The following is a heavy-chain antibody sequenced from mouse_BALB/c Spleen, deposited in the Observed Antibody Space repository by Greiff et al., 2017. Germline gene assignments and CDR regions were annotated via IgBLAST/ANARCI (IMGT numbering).Heavy chain of an antibody. CDR3: ARDIGPDYFDY. CDR1: GFTFTDYY. CDR2: IRNKANGYTT. J-gene: IGHJ2*01. Sequence: EVQLVESGGGLVQPGGSLRLSCATSGFTFTDYYMSWVRQPPGKALEWLGFIRNKANGYTTEYSASVKGRFTISRDNSQSILYLQMNTLRAEDSATYYCARDIGPDYFDYWGQGTTLTVSS. V-gene: IGHV7-3*02.